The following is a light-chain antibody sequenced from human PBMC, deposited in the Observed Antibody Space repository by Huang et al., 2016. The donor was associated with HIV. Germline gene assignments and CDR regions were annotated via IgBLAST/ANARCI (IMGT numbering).Light chain of an antibody. CDR2: WAS. CDR3: QQYFSTPT. CDR1: QSVLYKSDKRNY. J-gene: IGKJ2*01. V-gene: IGKV4-1*01. Sequence: IVMTQSPESLSVSLGERATINCKSSQSVLYKSDKRNYVAWYQEKPGQSPKVLIYWASTRQSGVPDRYRSSGSGTNVTLTIDRFHAEDVALYYCQQYFSTPTFGLGTKLEI.